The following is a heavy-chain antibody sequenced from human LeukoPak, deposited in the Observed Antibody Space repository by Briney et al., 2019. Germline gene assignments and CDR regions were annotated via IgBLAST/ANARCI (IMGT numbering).Heavy chain of an antibody. J-gene: IGHJ5*02. V-gene: IGHV4-59*01. CDR2: IYYSGST. D-gene: IGHD2-2*01. CDR3: ARDGCSSTSCYLSPPNWFDP. CDR1: GGSISSYY. Sequence: PSETLSLXCTVSGGSISSYYWSWIRQPPGKVLEWIGYIYYSGSTNCNPSLKSRVTISVDTSKNQFSLKLSSVTAADTAVYYCARDGCSSTSCYLSPPNWFDPWGQGTLVTVSS.